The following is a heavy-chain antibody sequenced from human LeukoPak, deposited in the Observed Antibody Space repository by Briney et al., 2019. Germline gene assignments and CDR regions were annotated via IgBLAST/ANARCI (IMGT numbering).Heavy chain of an antibody. J-gene: IGHJ3*02. D-gene: IGHD1-26*01. CDR2: ISSGSSTI. CDR3: ARGGTYYNEAFDI. CDR1: GFTFSTYS. Sequence: PGGSLRLSCAASGFTFSTYSMYWVRKAPGKGLEWVSYISSGSSTIYYADSVKGRFTISRDNAKNSLYLQMNSLRAEDTAVYYCARGGTYYNEAFDIWGQGTMVTVSS. V-gene: IGHV3-48*01.